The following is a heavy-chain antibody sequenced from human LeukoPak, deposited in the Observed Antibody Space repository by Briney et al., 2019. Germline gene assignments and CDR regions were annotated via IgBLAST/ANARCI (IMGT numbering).Heavy chain of an antibody. Sequence: GASVKVSCKASGYTFTGYYMHWVRQAPGQGLDWMGWINPNSGGTNYAQKFQGRVTMTRDTSISTAYMELSRLGSDDTAVYYCARGGDFWSGNAFDYWGQGTLVTVSS. CDR2: INPNSGGT. V-gene: IGHV1-2*02. CDR3: ARGGDFWSGNAFDY. D-gene: IGHD3-3*01. J-gene: IGHJ4*02. CDR1: GYTFTGYY.